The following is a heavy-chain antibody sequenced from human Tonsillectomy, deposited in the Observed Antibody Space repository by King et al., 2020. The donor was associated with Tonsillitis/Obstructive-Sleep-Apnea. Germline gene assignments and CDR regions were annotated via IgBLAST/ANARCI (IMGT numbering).Heavy chain of an antibody. D-gene: IGHD3-22*01. Sequence: VQLVESGGGVVQPGRSPRLSCAASGFTFSSYAMHWVRQAPGKGLEWVAVISYDGSNKYYADSVKGRFTISRDNSKNTLYLQMNSLRAEDTAVYYCARDATYYYDSSGYYYVEGYFDYWGQGTLVTVSS. J-gene: IGHJ4*02. CDR1: GFTFSSYA. V-gene: IGHV3-30*04. CDR2: ISYDGSNK. CDR3: ARDATYYYDSSGYYYVEGYFDY.